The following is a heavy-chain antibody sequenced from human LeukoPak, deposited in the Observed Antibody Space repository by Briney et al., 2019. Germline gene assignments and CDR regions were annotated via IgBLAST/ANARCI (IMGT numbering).Heavy chain of an antibody. J-gene: IGHJ4*02. V-gene: IGHV5-51*01. CDR2: IYPGDSDT. CDR1: GYSFTSYW. Sequence: GESLQISCKGSGYSFTSYWIGWGRQMPGKGLEWMGIIYPGDSDTRYSPSFQGQVTISADKSISTAYLQWSSLKASDTAMYYCARLKELRFLEWLLDYWGQGTLITVSS. D-gene: IGHD3-3*01. CDR3: ARLKELRFLEWLLDY.